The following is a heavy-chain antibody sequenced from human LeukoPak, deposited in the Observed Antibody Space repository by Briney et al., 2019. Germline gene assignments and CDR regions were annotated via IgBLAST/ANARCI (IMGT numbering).Heavy chain of an antibody. CDR2: ISTDAGSTT. J-gene: IGHJ4*02. Sequence: PGGTLRLSCAASGFTFRTYWMHWVRQAPGKGLMWVSRISTDAGSTTGYADSVKGRFTTSRDNAKNTLYLQMNSLRAEDTAGYYCARDLSSGSYRFFDYWGQGTLVTVAP. CDR1: GFTFRTYW. CDR3: ARDLSSGSYRFFDY. V-gene: IGHV3-74*01. D-gene: IGHD1-26*01.